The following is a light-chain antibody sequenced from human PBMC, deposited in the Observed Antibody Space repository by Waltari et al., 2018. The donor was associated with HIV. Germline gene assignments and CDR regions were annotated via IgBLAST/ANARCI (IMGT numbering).Light chain of an antibody. CDR3: SSYASDDTVV. CDR2: GVT. J-gene: IGLJ2*01. V-gene: IGLV2-14*01. Sequence: QSALTQPASVSGSPGQSLTISCTGANRYIGFFNLVSWYRQYPGKPPQLIIYGVTYRPSGISSRCSGSKSGNTASLTISGLQVDDEADYYCSSYASDDTVVFGGGTKLTVL. CDR1: NRYIGFFNL.